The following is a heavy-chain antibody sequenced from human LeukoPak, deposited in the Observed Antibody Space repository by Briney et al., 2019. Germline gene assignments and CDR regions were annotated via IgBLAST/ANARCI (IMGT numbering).Heavy chain of an antibody. CDR2: IRGDGNEK. CDR3: MTELLGY. J-gene: IGHJ4*02. D-gene: IGHD1-14*01. CDR1: GFSFSSYW. Sequence: GGSLRLSCAASGFSFSSYWMTWVRQAPGRGLEFVANIRGDGNEKYYMDSMKGRLTISRDNAKNSLFLQKSGLRAEDTAVYYCMTELLGYRGQGTLVTVSS. V-gene: IGHV3-7*03.